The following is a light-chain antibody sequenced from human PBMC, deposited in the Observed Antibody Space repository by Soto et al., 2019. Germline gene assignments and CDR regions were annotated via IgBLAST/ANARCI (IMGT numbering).Light chain of an antibody. CDR3: QQSYRSPPT. Sequence: DIQMTQSPSSLSASVGDRVTITCRASQTITTYLNWYQQKPGQAPNFLIYAASNLQSGVPSRFSGSGSGTDFTLTISNLQPEDFATYYCQQSYRSPPTFGPGTKVDIK. CDR1: QTITTY. CDR2: AAS. V-gene: IGKV1-39*01. J-gene: IGKJ3*01.